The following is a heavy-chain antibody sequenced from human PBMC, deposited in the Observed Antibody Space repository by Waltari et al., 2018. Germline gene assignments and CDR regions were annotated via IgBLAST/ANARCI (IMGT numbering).Heavy chain of an antibody. CDR2: INPNSGGT. Sequence: KASGYTFTGYYMHWVRQAPGQGLEWMGRINPNSGGTNYAQKFQGRVTMTRDTSISTAYMELSRLRSDDTAVYYCARGFYSNYVGPHYWGQGTLVTVSS. V-gene: IGHV1-2*06. CDR1: GYTFTGYY. D-gene: IGHD4-4*01. J-gene: IGHJ4*02. CDR3: ARGFYSNYVGPHY.